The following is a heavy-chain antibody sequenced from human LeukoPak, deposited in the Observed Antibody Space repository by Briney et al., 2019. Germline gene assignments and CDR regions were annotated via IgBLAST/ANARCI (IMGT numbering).Heavy chain of an antibody. CDR3: ARDEGSIVVAPGAFDI. V-gene: IGHV1-18*01. D-gene: IGHD2-2*01. CDR2: TSAYNGNT. J-gene: IGHJ3*02. Sequence: ASVKVPCKASGYTFTSYGISWVRQAPGQGLEWMGWTSAYNGNTNYAQKLQGRVTMTTDTSTSTAYMELRSLRSDDTAVYYCARDEGSIVVAPGAFDIWGQGTTVTVSS. CDR1: GYTFTSYG.